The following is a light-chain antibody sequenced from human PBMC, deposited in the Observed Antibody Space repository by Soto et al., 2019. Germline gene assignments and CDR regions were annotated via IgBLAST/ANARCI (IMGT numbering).Light chain of an antibody. J-gene: IGKJ4*01. V-gene: IGKV3-11*01. CDR1: RSVNNY. CDR3: QQRGNWPWLT. CDR2: DAS. Sequence: EIVLRQSPGTLSLSPGARATLSCRASRSVNNYLAWYQQRPGQAPRLLIYDASNRATGIPARFSGSGSGTDFTLTISSLAPEDSAVYYCQQRGNWPWLTVGGGTRVEIK.